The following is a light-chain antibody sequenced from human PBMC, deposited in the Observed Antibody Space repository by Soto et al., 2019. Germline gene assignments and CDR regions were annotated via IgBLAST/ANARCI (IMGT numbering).Light chain of an antibody. J-gene: IGLJ3*02. CDR1: SSNIGAGYD. CDR2: GNS. CDR3: QSYDRSLSGWV. V-gene: IGLV1-40*01. Sequence: QPVLTQPPSVSGAPGQRVTISCTGSSSNIGAGYDVHWYQQLPGTAPKLLIYGNSNRPSGVPDRFSGSKSGTSASLAITGLQAEDEGDYYCQSYDRSLSGWVFGGGTQLTVL.